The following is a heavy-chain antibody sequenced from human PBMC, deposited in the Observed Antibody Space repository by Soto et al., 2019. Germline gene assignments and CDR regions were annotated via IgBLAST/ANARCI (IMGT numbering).Heavy chain of an antibody. J-gene: IGHJ4*02. CDR3: ARDLGGWTDY. V-gene: IGHV1-3*01. CDR2: INAGNGNR. Sequence: QVQLVQSGAEVKKPGASVKVSCKASGYTFTSYGMHWVRQAPEQRLEWMGWINAGNGNRKYSQKFQGRVTITRDTSASTAYMELSSLRSEDTTVYYCARDLGGWTDYWGQGTLVTVSS. D-gene: IGHD6-19*01. CDR1: GYTFTSYG.